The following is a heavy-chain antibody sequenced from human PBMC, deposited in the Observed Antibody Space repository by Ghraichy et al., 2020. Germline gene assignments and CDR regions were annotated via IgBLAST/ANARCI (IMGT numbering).Heavy chain of an antibody. Sequence: GESLNISCVASGFDFNNYDMTWVRQAPGKGLEWVSGISGSGDSADYTDSVKGRFNISRDNSKNTLYLQMNNPRAEDTAVYYCAKRHYYASVSYNWWGQGTLVTVSS. CDR1: GFDFNNYD. J-gene: IGHJ4*02. CDR2: ISGSGDSA. V-gene: IGHV3-23*01. D-gene: IGHD3-10*01. CDR3: AKRHYYASVSYNW.